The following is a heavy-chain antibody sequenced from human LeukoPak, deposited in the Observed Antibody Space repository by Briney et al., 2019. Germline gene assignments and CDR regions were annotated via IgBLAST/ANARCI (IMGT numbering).Heavy chain of an antibody. CDR2: ISDSGGST. Sequence: GGSLRLSCAASGFTFSSYAMSWVRQAPGKGLEWVSAISDSGGSTYYADSVKGRFTISGDNSKNTLYLQMNSLRAEDTAVYYCASQYYYDSGGYYLNAYYFDYWGQGTLVTVSS. CDR1: GFTFSSYA. D-gene: IGHD3-22*01. CDR3: ASQYYYDSGGYYLNAYYFDY. J-gene: IGHJ4*02. V-gene: IGHV3-23*01.